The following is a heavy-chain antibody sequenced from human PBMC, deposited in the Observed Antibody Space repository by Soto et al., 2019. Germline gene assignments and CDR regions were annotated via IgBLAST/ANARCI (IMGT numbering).Heavy chain of an antibody. V-gene: IGHV4-59*01. Sequence: SETLSLTCTVSGGSISSYFWSWVRQAPGKGLEWIASIHNRGTTNYNPSLKSRVTISVDTSKNQFSMKLSSVTAADTAVYYCAYSGGIAAVGTTYWGQGALVTVSS. J-gene: IGHJ4*02. D-gene: IGHD6-13*01. CDR3: AYSGGIAAVGTTY. CDR1: GGSISSYF. CDR2: IHNRGTT.